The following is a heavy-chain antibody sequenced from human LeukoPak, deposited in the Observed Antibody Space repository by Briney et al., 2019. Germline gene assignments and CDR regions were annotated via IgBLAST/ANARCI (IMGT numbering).Heavy chain of an antibody. Sequence: SETLSLTCTVSGYSISSGYYWGWIRQPPGKGLEWIATIYHSGSTYYNPSLKSRVAISVDTSKNQFSLRLRSVTAADTAVYYCARENQLLFQAWFDPWGQGTLVTVSS. J-gene: IGHJ5*02. CDR2: IYHSGST. V-gene: IGHV4-38-2*02. CDR3: ARENQLLFQAWFDP. CDR1: GYSISSGYY. D-gene: IGHD2-2*01.